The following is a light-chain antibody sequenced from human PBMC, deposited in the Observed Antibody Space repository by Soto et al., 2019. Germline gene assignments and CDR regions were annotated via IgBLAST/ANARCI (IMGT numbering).Light chain of an antibody. J-gene: IGKJ1*01. CDR2: GAS. CDR3: QQYDSSPRT. CDR1: QSVSSSY. Sequence: EIVLTQSPGTLSLSPGERATLSCRASQSVSSSYLGWYQQKPGHAPRLLIYGASSRATGIPDRFSGSWSGTDFTLTISRLKPEDFAVYYCQQYDSSPRTFGQGTKVEIK. V-gene: IGKV3-20*01.